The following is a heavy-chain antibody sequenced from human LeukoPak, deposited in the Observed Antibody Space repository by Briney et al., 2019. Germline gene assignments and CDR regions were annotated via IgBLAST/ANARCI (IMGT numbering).Heavy chain of an antibody. J-gene: IGHJ4*02. CDR1: GYTFTSYY. CDR2: INPSGGST. V-gene: IGHV1-46*01. D-gene: IGHD4/OR15-4a*01. CDR3: ARAFYGAGVCFDY. Sequence: ASVKVSCKASGYTFTSYYMHWVRQAPGQGLEWMGIINPSGGSTSYAQKFQGRVTITRNTSISTAYMELSSLRSEDTAVYYCARAFYGAGVCFDYWGQGTLVTVSS.